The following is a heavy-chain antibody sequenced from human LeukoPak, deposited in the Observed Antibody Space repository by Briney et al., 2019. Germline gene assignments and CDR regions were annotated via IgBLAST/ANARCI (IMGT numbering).Heavy chain of an antibody. J-gene: IGHJ4*02. V-gene: IGHV3-23*01. CDR1: GFTFSSYA. CDR2: ISGSGGST. Sequence: GGSLRLSCAASGFTFSSYAMSWVRQAPGKGLEWVSAISGSGGSTYYADSVKGRFTVSRDNSKNSLYLQMSSLTAADTAVYYCAKDRSIGTYYTFDHWGQGTLVTVSS. CDR3: AKDRSIGTYYTFDH. D-gene: IGHD1-26*01.